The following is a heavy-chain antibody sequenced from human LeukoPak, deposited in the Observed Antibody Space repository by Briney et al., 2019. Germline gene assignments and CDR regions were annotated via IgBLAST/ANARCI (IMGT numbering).Heavy chain of an antibody. D-gene: IGHD1-20*01. CDR2: ISSSSGFI. CDR1: GFTFSSYS. Sequence: GGSLRLSCAASGFTFSSYSMDWVRQAPGKGLEWVSSISSSSGFIYYADSVKGRFTISRDNAKNSLYLQMNSLRAEDTAVYFCARVSSITGTDDYRGQGTLVTVSS. V-gene: IGHV3-21*01. J-gene: IGHJ4*02. CDR3: ARVSSITGTDDY.